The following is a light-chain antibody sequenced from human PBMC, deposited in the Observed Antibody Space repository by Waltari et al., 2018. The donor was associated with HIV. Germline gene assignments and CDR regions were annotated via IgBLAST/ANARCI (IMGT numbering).Light chain of an antibody. J-gene: IGKJ2*01. CDR2: WAS. Sequence: IVMTQSPDSLTGSLGERATINCKSSQSVFFGSNNKNYLAWYQQKPGQPPKLLFYWASTRESGVPDRFSVSGSGTDFTLTISSLRTEDVAVYYCQQYYSTPPYTFGQGTKLEIK. V-gene: IGKV4-1*01. CDR1: QSVFFGSNNKNY. CDR3: QQYYSTPPYT.